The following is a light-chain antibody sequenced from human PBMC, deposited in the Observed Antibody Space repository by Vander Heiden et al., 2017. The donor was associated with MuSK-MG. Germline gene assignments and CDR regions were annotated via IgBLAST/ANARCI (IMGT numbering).Light chain of an antibody. J-gene: IGKJ1*01. CDR2: VAS. CDR3: QQTYSTPRT. CDR1: QTISSS. V-gene: IGKV1-39*01. Sequence: DIQMTQSPSSLSASVGDRVTITCRASQTISSSLNWFQQKAGKAPKVLIYVASSLRSGVPSRFSGSGSGTDFTLTISSLQPEDFATYYCQQTYSTPRTFGQGTKVXIK.